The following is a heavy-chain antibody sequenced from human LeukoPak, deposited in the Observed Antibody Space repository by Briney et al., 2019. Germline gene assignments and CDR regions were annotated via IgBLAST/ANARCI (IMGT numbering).Heavy chain of an antibody. CDR1: GFTFSSYS. J-gene: IGHJ4*02. CDR2: ISSSSSYI. Sequence: PGGSLTLSCAASGFTFSSYSMNWVRQAPGKGLEWVSSISSSSSYIYYADSVKGRFTISRDNAKNSLYLQMNSLRAEDTAVYYCASYGGLDDFDYWGQGTLVTVSS. D-gene: IGHD4-23*01. CDR3: ASYGGLDDFDY. V-gene: IGHV3-21*01.